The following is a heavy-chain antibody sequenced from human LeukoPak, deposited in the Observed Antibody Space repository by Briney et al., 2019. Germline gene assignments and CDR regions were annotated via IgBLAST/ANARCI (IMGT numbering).Heavy chain of an antibody. J-gene: IGHJ2*01. Sequence: SETLSLTCTVSGDSLSGYYWSWIRQPPGKGLEWIGSLYHSGSTFYNPSLKNRVSISVDTSKNQFSLKLSSVTAADTAVYYCASPRDIVVVVAATAGYFDLWGRGTLVTVSS. D-gene: IGHD2-15*01. V-gene: IGHV4-38-2*02. CDR3: ASPRDIVVVVAATAGYFDL. CDR2: LYHSGST. CDR1: GDSLSGYY.